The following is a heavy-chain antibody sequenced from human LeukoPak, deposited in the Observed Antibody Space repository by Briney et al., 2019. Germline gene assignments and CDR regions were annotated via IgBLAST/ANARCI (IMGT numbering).Heavy chain of an antibody. Sequence: SETLSLTCTVSGGSISSYYWSWIRQPPGKGLEWIGYIYTSGSTNYNPSLKSRVTISVDTSKNQFSLKLSSVTAADTAVYYCARHVRYYDSSGYYGLVSHWFDPWGQGTLVTVSS. D-gene: IGHD3-22*01. V-gene: IGHV4-4*09. CDR1: GGSISSYY. CDR2: IYTSGST. CDR3: ARHVRYYDSSGYYGLVSHWFDP. J-gene: IGHJ5*02.